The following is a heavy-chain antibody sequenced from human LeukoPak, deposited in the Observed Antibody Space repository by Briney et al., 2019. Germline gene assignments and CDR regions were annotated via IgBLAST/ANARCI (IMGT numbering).Heavy chain of an antibody. D-gene: IGHD2-2*01. CDR2: ISGSGGTA. J-gene: IGHJ4*02. CDR3: AKGERGYCSSTSCYGSVDY. CDR1: GFTFSIYA. Sequence: GGSLRLSCAASGFTFSIYALSWVRQAPGKGLEWVSAISGSGGTAYYADSVKGRFTISRDNSKNTLYLQMNSLRAEDTAVYYCAKGERGYCSSTSCYGSVDYWGQGTLVTVSS. V-gene: IGHV3-23*01.